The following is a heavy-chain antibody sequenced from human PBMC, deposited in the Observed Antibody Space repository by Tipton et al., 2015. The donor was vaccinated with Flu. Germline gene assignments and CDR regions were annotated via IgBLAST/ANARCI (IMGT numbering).Heavy chain of an antibody. CDR3: ARAQYSSSWAYYYGMDV. V-gene: IGHV3-74*01. CDR1: GFNFSSYW. CDR2: INSDGSST. D-gene: IGHD6-13*01. Sequence: SLRLSCAASGFNFSSYWMHWVRQAPGKGLVWVSRINSDGSSTSYADSVKGRFTISRDNAKNTLYLQMNSLRAEDTAVYYCARAQYSSSWAYYYGMDVWGQGTTVTVSS. J-gene: IGHJ6*02.